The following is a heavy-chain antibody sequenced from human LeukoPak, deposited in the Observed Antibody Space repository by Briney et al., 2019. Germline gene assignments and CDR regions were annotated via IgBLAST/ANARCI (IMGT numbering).Heavy chain of an antibody. V-gene: IGHV3-23*01. Sequence: GSLRLSCAASGFTFSLYAMSWVRQAPGKGLGWVSGISGSGTNTYYADSVKGRFTISRDNSKNTLYLQMNSLRAEDTAVYYCAKADRADVPSKVDYWGQGTLVTVSS. CDR1: GFTFSLYA. D-gene: IGHD3-10*01. CDR3: AKADRADVPSKVDY. J-gene: IGHJ4*02. CDR2: ISGSGTNT.